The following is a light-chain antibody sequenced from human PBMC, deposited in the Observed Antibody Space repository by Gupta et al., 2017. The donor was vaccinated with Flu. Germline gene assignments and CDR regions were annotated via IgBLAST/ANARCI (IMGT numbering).Light chain of an antibody. Sequence: TPGAPAVSSCRSIHSRVHSNGYNYLDWYQQKPGQAPQLLIYLGSSWACGVPDRFSGSGSGTDFTLKISSVEAEDVGVYYCKQGLQTPRTFGPGTKVEIK. V-gene: IGKV2-28*01. CDR3: KQGLQTPRT. CDR1: HSRVHSNGYNY. CDR2: LGS. J-gene: IGKJ1*01.